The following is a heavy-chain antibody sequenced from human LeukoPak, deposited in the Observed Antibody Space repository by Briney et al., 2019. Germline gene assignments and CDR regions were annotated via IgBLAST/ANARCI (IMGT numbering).Heavy chain of an antibody. CDR3: ARVLAGGAFDI. J-gene: IGHJ3*02. V-gene: IGHV1-8*01. CDR2: LNPNSGDT. CDR1: GYTFTTYD. D-gene: IGHD7-27*01. Sequence: ASVKVSCKASGYTFTTYDINWVRQATGQGLEWLGYLNPNSGDTGYAQKFQGRVTMTRSTSISTAYMELSSLRSEDTAMYYCARVLAGGAFDIWGQGTMVTVSS.